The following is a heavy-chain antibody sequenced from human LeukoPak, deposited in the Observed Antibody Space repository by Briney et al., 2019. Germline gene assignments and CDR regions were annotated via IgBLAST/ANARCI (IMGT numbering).Heavy chain of an antibody. CDR3: ASHAGAYYGGNSGVLYY. CDR2: IYYSGST. Sequence: SETLSLTCTVSGGSMSSYYWSWLRQPPGKGLEGLGYIYYSGSTHHNPSLKSRVAIAVDTSKDQFSLKLSSVTAADTAVYYCASHAGAYYGGNSGVLYYWGQGTLVTVSS. V-gene: IGHV4-59*08. CDR1: GGSMSSYY. D-gene: IGHD4-23*01. J-gene: IGHJ4*02.